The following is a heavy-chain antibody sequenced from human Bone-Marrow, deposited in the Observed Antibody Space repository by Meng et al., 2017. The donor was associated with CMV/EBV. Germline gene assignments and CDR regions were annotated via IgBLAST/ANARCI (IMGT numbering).Heavy chain of an antibody. CDR3: ATGPPRGVVVPAARRGYFQH. CDR2: IYTSGST. J-gene: IGHJ1*01. Sequence: GSLRLSCTVSGGSISSYYWSWIRQPAGKGLEWIGRIYTSGSTNYNPSLKSRVTISVDTSKNQFSLKLSSVTAADTAVYYCATGPPRGVVVPAARRGYFQHWGQGTLVTGSS. V-gene: IGHV4-4*07. D-gene: IGHD2-2*01. CDR1: GGSISSYY.